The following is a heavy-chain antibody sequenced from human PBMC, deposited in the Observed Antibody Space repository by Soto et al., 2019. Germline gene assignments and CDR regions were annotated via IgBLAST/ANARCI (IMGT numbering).Heavy chain of an antibody. CDR3: AKDLLRARESMAY. CDR2: ISGSGGST. CDR1: GFTFSSYA. D-gene: IGHD3-10*01. V-gene: IGHV3-23*01. J-gene: IGHJ4*02. Sequence: EVQLLESGGGLVQPGGSLRLSCAASGFTFSSYAMSWVRQAPGKGLEWVSAISGSGGSTYYADSVKGRFIISRDNSKNTLYLEMNSLRAEDTAVYYCAKDLLRARESMAYWGQGTLVTVSS.